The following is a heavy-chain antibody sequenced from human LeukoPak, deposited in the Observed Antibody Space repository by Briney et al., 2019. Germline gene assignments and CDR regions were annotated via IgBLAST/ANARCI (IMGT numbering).Heavy chain of an antibody. V-gene: IGHV3-64D*06. Sequence: GGSLRLSCSVSGPTFSSSDMHWVRQAPGRALEYVSAITFHGRDTYYADSVNGRFTISRDNSKDTLYLQMSNLRPEDTAIYYCVKVGISTYDHWGQGTLVTVSS. CDR2: ITFHGRDT. CDR3: VKVGISTYDH. D-gene: IGHD2/OR15-2a*01. J-gene: IGHJ4*02. CDR1: GPTFSSSD.